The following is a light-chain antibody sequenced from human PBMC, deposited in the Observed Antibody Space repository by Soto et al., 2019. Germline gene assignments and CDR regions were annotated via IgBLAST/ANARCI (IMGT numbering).Light chain of an antibody. Sequence: DIQMTQSPSTLSASVGDRVTITCRASQSISSWLAWYQQKPGKAPKLLIYQASSLESGVPSRFSGSGSGSEFTLTINSLQPEDFATYYCQQSYSVPWTFGQGTKVDIK. J-gene: IGKJ1*01. CDR3: QQSYSVPWT. CDR1: QSISSW. V-gene: IGKV1-5*03. CDR2: QAS.